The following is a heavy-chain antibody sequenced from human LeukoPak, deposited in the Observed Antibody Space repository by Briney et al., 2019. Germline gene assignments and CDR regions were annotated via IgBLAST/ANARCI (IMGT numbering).Heavy chain of an antibody. CDR3: ARDLYYGSGSYWPH. Sequence: TGGSLRLSCAASGFTFSSYWMSWVRQAPGKGLEWVANIKQDGSEKYYVDSVKGRFTISRDNAKNSLYLQMNSLRAEDTAVYYCARDLYYGSGSYWPHWGQGTLVTVSS. J-gene: IGHJ4*02. D-gene: IGHD3-10*01. CDR2: IKQDGSEK. CDR1: GFTFSSYW. V-gene: IGHV3-7*01.